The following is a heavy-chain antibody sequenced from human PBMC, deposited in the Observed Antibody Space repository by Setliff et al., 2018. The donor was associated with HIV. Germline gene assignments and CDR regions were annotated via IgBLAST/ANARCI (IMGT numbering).Heavy chain of an antibody. CDR3: ARGRVDDSSGYYGVVDYYYYYYMDV. CDR2: ITYSGSA. J-gene: IGHJ6*03. V-gene: IGHV4-28*03. CDR1: GYSISSDYC. D-gene: IGHD3-22*01. Sequence: SETLSLTCGVSGYSISSDYCWGWIRQPPGKGLEWIGYITYSGSAYYNPSLKSRVTISVDTSKNQFSLKLSSVTAADTAVYYCARGRVDDSSGYYGVVDYYYYYYMDVWGKGTTVTVSS.